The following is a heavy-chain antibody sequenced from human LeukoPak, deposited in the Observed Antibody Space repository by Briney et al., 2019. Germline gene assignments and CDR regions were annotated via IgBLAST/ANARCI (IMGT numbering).Heavy chain of an antibody. CDR3: ARDRELLWFGSKGAFDI. D-gene: IGHD3-10*01. Sequence: SETLSLTCTVSGGSTSSYYWSWIRQPAGKGLEWIGRIYTSGSTSYNPSLKSRVTMSVDTSKNQFSLKLSSVTAADTAVYYCARDRELLWFGSKGAFDIWGQGTMVTVSS. CDR1: GGSTSSYY. V-gene: IGHV4-4*07. CDR2: IYTSGST. J-gene: IGHJ3*02.